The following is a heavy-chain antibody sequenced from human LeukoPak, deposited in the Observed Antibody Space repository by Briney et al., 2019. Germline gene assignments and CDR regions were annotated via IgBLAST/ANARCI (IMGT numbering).Heavy chain of an antibody. D-gene: IGHD3-22*01. J-gene: IGHJ3*02. Sequence: GESLKISCKGSGYSFTTYWIGWVRQMPGKGLEWMGIIYPGDSDTRYSPSFQGQVTISADKSISTAYLQWSSLKASDTAMYYCARRDYYDSSGYYPGAFDIWGQGTMVTVSS. CDR3: ARRDYYDSSGYYPGAFDI. V-gene: IGHV5-51*01. CDR1: GYSFTTYW. CDR2: IYPGDSDT.